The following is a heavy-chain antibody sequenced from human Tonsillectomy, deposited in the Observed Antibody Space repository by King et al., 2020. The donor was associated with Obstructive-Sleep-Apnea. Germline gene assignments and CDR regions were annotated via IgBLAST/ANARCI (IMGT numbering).Heavy chain of an antibody. V-gene: IGHV3-49*03. J-gene: IGHJ3*02. CDR2: IRTKCYGGTA. CDR1: GFTFPDYT. Sequence: VQLVESGGGLVQPGRSLRLSCTASGFTFPDYTLGWFRQAPGRGLEWVGFIRTKCYGGTAEYAASVKGRFTISRHDSKSIAYLQMNSLKTEDTALYYCTRDGSGWPRDAFDIWGQGKMVTVSS. D-gene: IGHD6-19*01. CDR3: TRDGSGWPRDAFDI.